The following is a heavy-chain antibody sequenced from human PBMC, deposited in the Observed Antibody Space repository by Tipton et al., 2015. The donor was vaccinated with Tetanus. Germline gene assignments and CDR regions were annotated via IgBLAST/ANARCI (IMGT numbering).Heavy chain of an antibody. D-gene: IGHD3-3*01. J-gene: IGHJ6*02. CDR3: ARMAYDFWSGGHGMDV. CDR1: GGSISSYY. Sequence: TLSLTCTVSGGSISSYYWGWIRQPPGKGLEWIGRIFYSGPTNYYPSLKSRVTISVDTSKNQFSLKLSSVTAADTAVYYCARMAYDFWSGGHGMDVWGPGTTVSVS. V-gene: IGHV4-39*01. CDR2: IFYSGPT.